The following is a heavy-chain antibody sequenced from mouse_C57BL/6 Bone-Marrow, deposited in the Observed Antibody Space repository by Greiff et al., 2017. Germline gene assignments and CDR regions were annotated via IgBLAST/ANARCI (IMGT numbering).Heavy chain of an antibody. V-gene: IGHV1-4*01. CDR3: ARTLVGVFAY. Sequence: VQRVESGAELARPGASVKMSCKASGYTFTSYTMHWVKQRPGQGLEWIGYINPSSGYTKYNQKFKDKATLTADKSSSTAYMQLSSLTSEDSEVYYCARTLVGVFAYWGQGTLVTVSA. CDR1: GYTFTSYT. J-gene: IGHJ3*01. CDR2: INPSSGYT. D-gene: IGHD2-1*01.